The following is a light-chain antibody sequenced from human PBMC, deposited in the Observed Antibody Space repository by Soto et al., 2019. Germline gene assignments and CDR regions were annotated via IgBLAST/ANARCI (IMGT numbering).Light chain of an antibody. CDR2: AVT. CDR1: SSDVGGQNY. CDR3: SSHAGNNNYV. Sequence: QSVLTQPPSASVSPGQSVAISCTGTSSDVGGQNYVSWYQQHPGKAPKLIIYAVTERPSGVPDRFSGSKSGNTASLTVSGLRTEDEADYYCSSHAGNNNYVFGTGTKVTVL. J-gene: IGLJ1*01. V-gene: IGLV2-8*01.